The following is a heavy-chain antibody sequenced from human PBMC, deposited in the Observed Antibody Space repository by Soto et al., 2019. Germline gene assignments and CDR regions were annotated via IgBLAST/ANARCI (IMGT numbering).Heavy chain of an antibody. J-gene: IGHJ4*02. CDR1: GGSISSSSYY. V-gene: IGHV4-39*01. D-gene: IGHD3-22*01. Sequence: SETLSLTCTVSGGSISSSSYYWGWIRQPPGKGLEWIGSIYYSGSTYYNPSLKSRVTISVDTSKNQFSLKLSSVTAADTAVYYCARGDYYDSSGYYDYWGQGTLVTVSS. CDR2: IYYSGST. CDR3: ARGDYYDSSGYYDY.